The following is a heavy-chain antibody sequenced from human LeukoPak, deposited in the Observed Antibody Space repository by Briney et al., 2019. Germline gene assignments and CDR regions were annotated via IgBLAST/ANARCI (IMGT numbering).Heavy chain of an antibody. J-gene: IGHJ6*02. Sequence: ASVKVSCKVSGYTLTELSMHWVRQAPGKGLEWMGGFDPEDGETIYAQKFQGRVTMTEDTSTSTAYMELRSLRSDDTAVYYCARVAYYDIYYGMDVWGQGTTVTVSS. D-gene: IGHD3-9*01. CDR3: ARVAYYDIYYGMDV. V-gene: IGHV1-24*01. CDR1: GYTLTELS. CDR2: FDPEDGET.